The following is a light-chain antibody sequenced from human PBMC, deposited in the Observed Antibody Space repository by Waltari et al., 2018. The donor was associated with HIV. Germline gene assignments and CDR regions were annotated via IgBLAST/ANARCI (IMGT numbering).Light chain of an antibody. Sequence: DIQMTQSPPSLSASVGDPVTITCRASQAIGSYLAWYQHKPGSPPTLLIYAASTLQSGVPARFSGSGSETKFSRVISALQPEDAATYYCQKYNNVPQVFGQGTKVEV. V-gene: IGKV1-27*01. CDR3: QKYNNVPQV. J-gene: IGKJ1*01. CDR1: QAIGSY. CDR2: AAS.